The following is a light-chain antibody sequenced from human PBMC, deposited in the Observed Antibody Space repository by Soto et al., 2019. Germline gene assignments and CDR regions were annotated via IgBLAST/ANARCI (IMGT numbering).Light chain of an antibody. CDR2: SNN. V-gene: IGLV1-44*01. Sequence: QSVLTQPPSASGTPGQRVTISCSGGSSNIGSNTVNWYQQLPGTAPKLLIYSNNQRPSGVPDRFSGSKSGTSASLAISGLQSEDEADYYCAAWDDSLSGLVVFGGGTKVTVL. J-gene: IGLJ2*01. CDR1: SSNIGSNT. CDR3: AAWDDSLSGLVV.